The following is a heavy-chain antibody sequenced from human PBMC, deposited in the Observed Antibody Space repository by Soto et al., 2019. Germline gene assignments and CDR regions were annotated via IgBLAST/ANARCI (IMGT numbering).Heavy chain of an antibody. D-gene: IGHD3-10*01. Sequence: NPSETLSLTCVVSGGSISSGGYFWSWIRQPPGKGLEWIGYIYHSGSTYYNPSLKSRVTISVDRSKNQFSLKLSSVTAADTAVYYCARGIGPWGQGTLVTVSS. CDR2: IYHSGST. V-gene: IGHV4-30-2*01. J-gene: IGHJ5*02. CDR1: GGSISSGGYF. CDR3: ARGIGP.